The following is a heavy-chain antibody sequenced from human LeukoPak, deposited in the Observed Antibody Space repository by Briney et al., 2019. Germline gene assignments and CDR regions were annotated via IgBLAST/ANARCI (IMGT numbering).Heavy chain of an antibody. CDR2: IYYSGNT. CDR1: GDSISTNDYY. J-gene: IGHJ4*02. D-gene: IGHD3/OR15-3a*01. V-gene: IGHV4-39*01. CDR3: ARQTGSGLFILP. Sequence: SETLSLTCSVSGDSISTNDYYWDWIRQPPGKGLEWIGSIYYSGNTYYNASLKSQVSISIDTSKNQFSLRLTSVTAADTAVYYCARQTGSGLFILPGGQGTLVTVSS.